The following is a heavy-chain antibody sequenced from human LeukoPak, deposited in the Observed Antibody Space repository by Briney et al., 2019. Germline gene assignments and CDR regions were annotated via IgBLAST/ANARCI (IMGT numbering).Heavy chain of an antibody. Sequence: ASVKVSCKASGYTFTGYYMHWVRQAPGHGLEGMGWINPNSGGTNYAQKFQGWVTMTRDTSISTAYMELSRLRSDDTAVYYCARDPLMITFGGVIDEREGFFDYWGQGTLVTVSS. J-gene: IGHJ4*02. V-gene: IGHV1-2*04. D-gene: IGHD3-16*02. CDR1: GYTFTGYY. CDR2: INPNSGGT. CDR3: ARDPLMITFGGVIDEREGFFDY.